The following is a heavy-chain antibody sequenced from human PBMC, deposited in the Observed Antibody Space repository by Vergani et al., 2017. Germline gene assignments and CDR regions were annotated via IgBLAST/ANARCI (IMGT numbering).Heavy chain of an antibody. J-gene: IGHJ3*01. Sequence: QVQLQESGPGLVKPSQTLALTCTVSGASTNNDFSYWHWIRQPAGKGLEWIGRIYVSGITDYNSSLQSRVSMSVDTSKNQFSLTLTSVTAADTAVYYCAXDNKQLRPRAFDLWVQGTMVTVS. D-gene: IGHD4-23*01. CDR1: GASTNNDFSY. V-gene: IGHV4-61*02. CDR2: IYVSGIT. CDR3: AXDNKQLRPRAFDL.